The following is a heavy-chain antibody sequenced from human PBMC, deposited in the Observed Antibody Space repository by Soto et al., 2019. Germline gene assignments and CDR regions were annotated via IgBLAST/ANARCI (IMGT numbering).Heavy chain of an antibody. CDR1: GYSFTSYW. D-gene: IGHD6-19*01. CDR3: ASHTAGSDYYYYGMDV. Sequence: GESLKISCKGSGYSFTSYWIGWVRQMPGKGLEWMGIIYPGDSDTRYSPSFQGQVTISVDKSINTAYLQWSSLKASDTAMYYCASHTAGSDYYYYGMDVWAKGPRSPSP. CDR2: IYPGDSDT. J-gene: IGHJ6*02. V-gene: IGHV5-51*01.